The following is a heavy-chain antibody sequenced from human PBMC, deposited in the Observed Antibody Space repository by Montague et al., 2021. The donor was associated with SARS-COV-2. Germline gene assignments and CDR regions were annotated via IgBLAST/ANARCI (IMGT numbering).Heavy chain of an antibody. CDR1: GESFSSDD. J-gene: IGHJ4*02. CDR2: FYYSGST. Sequence: SETLSLTCADYGESFSSDDWSWIRQPPGKGLEWIGYFYYSGSTNYNPSLKSRVTISVDTSKNQFSLKLSSVTAADTAVYYCALGFDYWGQGTLVTVSS. D-gene: IGHD7-27*01. CDR3: ALGFDY. V-gene: IGHV4-59*01.